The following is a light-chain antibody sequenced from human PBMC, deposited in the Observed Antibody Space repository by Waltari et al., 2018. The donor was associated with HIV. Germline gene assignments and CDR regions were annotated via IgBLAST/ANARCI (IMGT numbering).Light chain of an antibody. Sequence: DIQMTQSPSTLSASVGDRITITCRASQSISSWLAWYQQKTGKAPKLLIYKASSLQSGVPSRFSGRGSGTEFTLTITNLQPDDFATYYCQQYNDNPYTFGQGTKLEIK. CDR3: QQYNDNPYT. CDR1: QSISSW. V-gene: IGKV1-5*03. CDR2: KAS. J-gene: IGKJ2*01.